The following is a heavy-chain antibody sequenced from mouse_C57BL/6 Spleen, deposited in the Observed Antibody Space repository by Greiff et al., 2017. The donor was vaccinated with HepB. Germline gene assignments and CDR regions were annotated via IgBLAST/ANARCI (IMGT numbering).Heavy chain of an antibody. Sequence: QVQLQQSDAELVKPGASVKISCKVSGYTFTDHTIHWMKQRPEQGLEWIGYIYPRDGSTKYNEKFKGQATLTADKSSSTAYMQLNSLTSEDSAVYFCARWMDYGSSYVDFDYWGQGTTLTVSS. V-gene: IGHV1-78*01. CDR1: GYTFTDHT. CDR2: IYPRDGST. D-gene: IGHD1-1*01. J-gene: IGHJ2*01. CDR3: ARWMDYGSSYVDFDY.